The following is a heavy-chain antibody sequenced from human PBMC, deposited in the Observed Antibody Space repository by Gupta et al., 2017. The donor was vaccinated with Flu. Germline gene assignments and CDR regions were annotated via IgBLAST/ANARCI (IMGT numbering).Heavy chain of an antibody. CDR1: GFTFSSYW. V-gene: IGHV3-74*01. CDR2: INSDGSST. CDR3: ARGGRYCSGGSCRADGLTFDI. J-gene: IGHJ3*02. Sequence: EVQLVESGGGLVQPGGSLRLSCAASGFTFSSYWMHWVRQAPGKGLVWVSRINSDGSSTSYADSVKGRFTISRDNAKNTLYLQMNSLRAEDTAVYYCARGGRYCSGGSCRADGLTFDIWGQGTMVTVSS. D-gene: IGHD2-15*01.